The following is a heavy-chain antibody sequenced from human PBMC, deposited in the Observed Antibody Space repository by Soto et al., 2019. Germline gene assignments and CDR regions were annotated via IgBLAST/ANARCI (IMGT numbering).Heavy chain of an antibody. J-gene: IGHJ4*02. CDR1: DDSINSDKYY. CDR3: ARLEGLATISYSFDF. CDR2: IYYRGNA. D-gene: IGHD3-9*01. V-gene: IGHV4-39*01. Sequence: QLQLQESGPGLVKPSETLSLTCSVSDDSINSDKYYWGWLRQPPGKGLEWIGSIYYRGNAYYNPSPQTRVTISLDKSKSQFSLKLNSVTAADSAVYFCARLEGLATISYSFDFWGPGALVTVSS.